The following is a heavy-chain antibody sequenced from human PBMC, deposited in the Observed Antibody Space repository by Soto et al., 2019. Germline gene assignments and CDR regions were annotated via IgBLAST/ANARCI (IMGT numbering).Heavy chain of an antibody. D-gene: IGHD5-12*01. CDR2: IYYSGST. CDR1: GGSISSGDYY. V-gene: IGHV4-30-4*01. Sequence: PSETLSLTCTVSGGSISSGDYYWSWIRQPPGKGLEWIGYIYYSGSTYYNPSLKSRVTISVDTSKNQFSLKLSSVTAADTAVYYCARAAAGGYSAYEVFDYWGQGTLVTVSS. J-gene: IGHJ4*02. CDR3: ARAAAGGYSAYEVFDY.